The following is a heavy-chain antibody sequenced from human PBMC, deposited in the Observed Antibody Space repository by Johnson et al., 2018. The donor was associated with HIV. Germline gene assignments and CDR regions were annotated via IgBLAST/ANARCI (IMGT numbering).Heavy chain of an antibody. D-gene: IGHD6-13*01. CDR2: IYSGDTT. CDR3: ARVGQLARTHAFDI. CDR1: GFTVSSNY. J-gene: IGHJ3*02. V-gene: IGHV3-66*01. Sequence: MLLVESGGGLVQPGGSLRLSCAASGFTVSSNYMSWVRQAPGKGLEWVSVIYSGDTTYYADSVKGRFTISRDNAKNSLYLQMNSLKAEDTAVYYCARVGQLARTHAFDIWGQGTMVTVSS.